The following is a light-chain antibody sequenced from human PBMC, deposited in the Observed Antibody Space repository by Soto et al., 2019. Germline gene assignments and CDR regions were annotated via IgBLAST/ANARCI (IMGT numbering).Light chain of an antibody. CDR2: DAS. Sequence: EIVLTQSPATLYLSPGERATLSCRASQSVSRYLAWYQQNRGQAPRLLIYDASNRATGIPARFSGSGSGTDFTLTISSLEPEDFAVYYCQQRSDWPSTFGGGTKVQIK. CDR3: QQRSDWPST. CDR1: QSVSRY. V-gene: IGKV3-11*01. J-gene: IGKJ4*02.